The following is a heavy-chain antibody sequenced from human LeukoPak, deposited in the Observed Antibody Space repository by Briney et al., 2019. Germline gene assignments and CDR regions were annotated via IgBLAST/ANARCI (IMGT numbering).Heavy chain of an antibody. J-gene: IGHJ5*02. Sequence: ASVKVSCKASGYTFTGNYIHWVRQAPGQGVEWMGWINPNSGGTNYAQNFQGRVTMTRDTSISTAYMELSRLRSDDTAVYYCARFAYDRSGFGGIDWFGPWGQGTLVTVSS. CDR3: ARFAYDRSGFGGIDWFGP. D-gene: IGHD3-22*01. V-gene: IGHV1-2*02. CDR1: GYTFTGNY. CDR2: INPNSGGT.